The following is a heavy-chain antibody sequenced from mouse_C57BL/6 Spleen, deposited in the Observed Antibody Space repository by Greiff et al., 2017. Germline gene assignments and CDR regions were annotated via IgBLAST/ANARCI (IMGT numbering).Heavy chain of an antibody. V-gene: IGHV5-9-1*02. CDR3: TREGGKGSLYFDV. J-gene: IGHJ1*03. CDR2: IRSGGDYI. CDR1: GFTFSSYA. Sequence: EVKVEESGEGLVKPGGSLKLSCAASGFTFSSYAMSWVRQTPEKRLEWVAYIRSGGDYIYYADTVKGRFTISRDNSRNTLYLQMSSLKSEDTSMYYCTREGGKGSLYFDVWGTGTTVTVSS.